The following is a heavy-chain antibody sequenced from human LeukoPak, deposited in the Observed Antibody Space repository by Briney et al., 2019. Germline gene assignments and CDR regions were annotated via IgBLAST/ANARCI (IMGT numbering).Heavy chain of an antibody. V-gene: IGHV4-39*01. D-gene: IGHD3-9*01. J-gene: IGHJ4*02. Sequence: PSETLSLTRTVSGGSISSSSYYWGWIRQPPGKGLEWIGSIYYSGSTYYNPSLKSRVTISVDTSKNQFSLKLSSVTAADTAVYYCARSDYDILTGSGYYFDYWGQGTLVTVSS. CDR1: GGSISSSSYY. CDR3: ARSDYDILTGSGYYFDY. CDR2: IYYSGST.